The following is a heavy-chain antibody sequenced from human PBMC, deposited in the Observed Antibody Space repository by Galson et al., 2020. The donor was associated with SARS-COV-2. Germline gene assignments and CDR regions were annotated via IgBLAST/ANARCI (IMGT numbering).Heavy chain of an antibody. CDR3: VTGYSSSWYIY. V-gene: IGHV1-24*01. D-gene: IGHD6-13*01. CDR1: GYTLTELS. J-gene: IGHJ4*02. Sequence: ASVKVSCKVSGYTLTELSMHSVRQSPGKGLEWMGGLDPEDGETIYAQKFQGRVTMTEDTSTDTAYMELSSLRSEDTAVYYCVTGYSSSWYIYWGQGILVTVSS. CDR2: LDPEDGET.